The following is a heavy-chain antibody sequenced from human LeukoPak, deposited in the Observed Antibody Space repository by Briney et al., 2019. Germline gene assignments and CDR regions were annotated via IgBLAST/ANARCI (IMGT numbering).Heavy chain of an antibody. CDR2: INSDGSST. J-gene: IGHJ3*02. V-gene: IGHV3-74*01. Sequence: GSLRLSCAGSGFTISGYWMHWVRQGPGKGLVWVSRINSDGSSTSYADSVKGRFTISRDNVKNTLYLQMNSLRAEDTAVYYCARRYNDSSGYKGALDIWGQGTMATVSS. D-gene: IGHD3-22*01. CDR1: GFTISGYW. CDR3: ARRYNDSSGYKGALDI.